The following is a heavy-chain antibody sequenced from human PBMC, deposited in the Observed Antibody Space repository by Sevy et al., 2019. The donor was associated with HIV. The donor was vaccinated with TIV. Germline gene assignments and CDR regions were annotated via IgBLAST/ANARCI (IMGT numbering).Heavy chain of an antibody. CDR1: GFTFSSYA. D-gene: IGHD3-22*01. V-gene: IGHV3-23*01. CDR3: AKFTMIVVVITTHFDY. J-gene: IGHJ4*02. Sequence: GGYLRLSCAASGFTFSSYAMSWVRQAPGKGLEWVSAISGSGGSTYYADSVKGRFTISRDNSKNTLYLQMNSLRAEDTAVYYCAKFTMIVVVITTHFDYWGQGTLVTVSS. CDR2: ISGSGGST.